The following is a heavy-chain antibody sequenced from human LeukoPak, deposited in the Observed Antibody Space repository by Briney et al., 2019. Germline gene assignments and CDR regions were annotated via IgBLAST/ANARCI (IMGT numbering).Heavy chain of an antibody. CDR2: IYYSGST. V-gene: IGHV4-39*07. D-gene: IGHD3-10*01. CDR1: GGSISSSSYY. J-gene: IGHJ5*02. Sequence: SETLSLTCTVSGGSISSSSYYWGWIRQPPGKGLEWIGSIYYSGSTYYNPSLKSRVTISVDTSKNQFSLKLSSVTAADTAVYYCARTYYYGSGKFDPWGQGTLVTVSS. CDR3: ARTYYYGSGKFDP.